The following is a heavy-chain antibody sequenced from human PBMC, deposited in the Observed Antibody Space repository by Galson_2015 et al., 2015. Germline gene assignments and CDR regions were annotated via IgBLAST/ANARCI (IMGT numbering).Heavy chain of an antibody. D-gene: IGHD3-10*01. J-gene: IGHJ2*01. CDR2: IGTAGDT. CDR1: GFTFSLYD. CDR3: ARANYGSGRPSNWYFDL. Sequence: SLRLSCAASGFTFSLYDMHWVRHVTGKGLEWVSAIGTAGDTYYPGSVKGRFTISRENAKNSLYLQMNSLRAGDTAVYYCARANYGSGRPSNWYFDLWGRGTLVTVSP. V-gene: IGHV3-13*01.